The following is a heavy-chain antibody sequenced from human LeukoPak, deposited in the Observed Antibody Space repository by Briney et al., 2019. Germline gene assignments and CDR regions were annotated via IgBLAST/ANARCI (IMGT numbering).Heavy chain of an antibody. Sequence: GASLKISSKGSGYGFTGYWIAWGHPMPGKGLEWMGIIYPGDSDTRYSPSFQGQVTISADKSISTAYLQWSSLKASDTAMYYCARASSGAALDYWGQGTLVTVSS. J-gene: IGHJ4*02. CDR1: GYGFTGYW. CDR3: ARASSGAALDY. V-gene: IGHV5-51*07. D-gene: IGHD6-19*01. CDR2: IYPGDSDT.